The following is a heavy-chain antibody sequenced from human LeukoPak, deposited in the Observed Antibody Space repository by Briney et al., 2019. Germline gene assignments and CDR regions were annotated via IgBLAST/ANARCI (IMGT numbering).Heavy chain of an antibody. Sequence: SETLSLTCTVSGGSISSSSYYWGWIRQPPGKGLEWIASIYYSGSTYYNPSLKSRVTISVDTSKNQFSLKLSSVTAADTAVYYCARAPYCSGGSCYPHWFDPWGQGTLVTVSS. CDR1: GGSISSSSYY. J-gene: IGHJ5*02. CDR2: IYYSGST. V-gene: IGHV4-39*07. CDR3: ARAPYCSGGSCYPHWFDP. D-gene: IGHD2-15*01.